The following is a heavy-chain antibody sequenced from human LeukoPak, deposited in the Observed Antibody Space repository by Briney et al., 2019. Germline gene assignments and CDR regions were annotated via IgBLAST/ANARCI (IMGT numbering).Heavy chain of an antibody. V-gene: IGHV1-69*06. CDR3: ARHRSYYYGSGSYLNYYYYMDV. CDR1: GSTFSSYV. J-gene: IGHJ6*03. CDR2: IIPIFGTT. Sequence: SVKVSCNASGSTFSSYVFNWVRQAPGQGLEWMGGIIPIFGTTNYAQRFQGRVTISADKSTSTAYMELSSLRSEDTAVYYCARHRSYYYGSGSYLNYYYYMDVWGKGTTVTISS. D-gene: IGHD3-10*01.